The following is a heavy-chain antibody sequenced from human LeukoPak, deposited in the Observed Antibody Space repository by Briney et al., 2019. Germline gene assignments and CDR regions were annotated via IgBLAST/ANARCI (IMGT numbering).Heavy chain of an antibody. Sequence: GGSLRLSCAASGFTFSTYAMHWVRQAPGKGLEWVALISHDGSNKYYADSVKGRFTISRDNSKNTLYLQMNSLRAEDTAVYYCASIGYIYGHNYYYMDVWGKGTTVTISS. D-gene: IGHD5-18*01. CDR2: ISHDGSNK. V-gene: IGHV3-30*04. CDR1: GFTFSTYA. J-gene: IGHJ6*03. CDR3: ASIGYIYGHNYYYMDV.